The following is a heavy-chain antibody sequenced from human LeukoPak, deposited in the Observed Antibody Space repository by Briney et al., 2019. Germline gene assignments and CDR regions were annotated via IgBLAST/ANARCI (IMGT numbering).Heavy chain of an antibody. CDR2: IRYDGSNK. Sequence: GGSLRLSCAASGFTFSSYGMHWVRQAPGKGLEWVAFIRYDGSNKYYADSVKGRFTISRDNSKNTLYLQMNSLRAEDTAVYYCARDRRSRERFDPWGQGTLVTVSS. D-gene: IGHD3-16*01. CDR1: GFTFSSYG. CDR3: ARDRRSRERFDP. V-gene: IGHV3-30*02. J-gene: IGHJ5*02.